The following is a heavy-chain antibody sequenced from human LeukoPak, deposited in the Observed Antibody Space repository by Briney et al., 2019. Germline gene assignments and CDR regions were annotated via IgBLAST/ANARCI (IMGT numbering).Heavy chain of an antibody. D-gene: IGHD6-19*01. J-gene: IGHJ6*02. CDR2: IKSKTDGGTT. CDR1: GFTFSNYA. CDR3: TTVDSGWYKPHYYYGMDV. V-gene: IGHV3-15*01. Sequence: GGSLRLSCAASGFTFSNYALSWVRQAPGKGLEWVGRIKSKTDGGTTDYAAPVKGRFTISRDDSKNTLYLQMNSLKTEDTAVYYCTTVDSGWYKPHYYYGMDVWGQGTTVTVSS.